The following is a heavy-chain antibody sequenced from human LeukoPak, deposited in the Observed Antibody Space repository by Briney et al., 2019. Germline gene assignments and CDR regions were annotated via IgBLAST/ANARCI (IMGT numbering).Heavy chain of an antibody. J-gene: IGHJ4*02. CDR3: ARHRPGPYDY. CDR2: IYYSGST. V-gene: IGHV4-59*08. CDR1: GGSISSYY. Sequence: SQTLSLTCTVSGGSISSYYWSWIRQHPGKGLEWIGYIYYSGSTNYNPSLKSRVTISVDTSKNQFSLKLSSVTAADTAVYYCARHRPGPYDYWGQGTLATVSS.